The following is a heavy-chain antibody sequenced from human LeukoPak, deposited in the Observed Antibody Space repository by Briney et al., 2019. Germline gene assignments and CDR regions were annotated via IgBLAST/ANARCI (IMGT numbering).Heavy chain of an antibody. J-gene: IGHJ3*02. CDR1: GGSFSDYY. CDR2: INHSGST. V-gene: IGHV4-34*01. D-gene: IGHD4-17*01. Sequence: SETLSLTCAVYGGSFSDYYWTWIRQVPGKGLEWIGEINHSGSTNYNPSLKSRVTMSIDTSKKQFSLKLSSVTAADTAVYYSARTTVTHEGTFDIWGQGTMVTVSS. CDR3: ARTTVTHEGTFDI.